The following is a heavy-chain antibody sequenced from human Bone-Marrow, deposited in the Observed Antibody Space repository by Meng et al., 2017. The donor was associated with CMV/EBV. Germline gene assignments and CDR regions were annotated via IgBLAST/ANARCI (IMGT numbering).Heavy chain of an antibody. J-gene: IGHJ1*01. CDR3: ARDLPSGSHPGGYFQH. D-gene: IGHD1-26*01. V-gene: IGHV4-4*02. CDR1: GGSISSSNW. CDR2: IYHSGST. Sequence: SGGSISSSNWGSWVRQPPGKGLEWIGEIYHSGSTNYNPSLKSRVTISVDKSKNQFSLKLSSVTAADTAVYYCARDLPSGSHPGGYFQHWGQGTLVTVSS.